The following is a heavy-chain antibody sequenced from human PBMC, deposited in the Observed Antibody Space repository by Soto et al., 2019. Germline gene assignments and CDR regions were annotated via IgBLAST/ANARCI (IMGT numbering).Heavy chain of an antibody. Sequence: QVQLQESGPGLVKPSGTLSLTCAVSSGSISSAHWWNWVRQPPGKGLEWIGEIYHSGSTNYNPSLKSRVTVSVDTSMNQFSLKLTSVTAADTAVYYCATNSYYSLGVWGQGTTVTVSS. CDR3: ATNSYYSLGV. CDR2: IYHSGST. J-gene: IGHJ6*02. CDR1: SGSISSAHW. V-gene: IGHV4-4*02.